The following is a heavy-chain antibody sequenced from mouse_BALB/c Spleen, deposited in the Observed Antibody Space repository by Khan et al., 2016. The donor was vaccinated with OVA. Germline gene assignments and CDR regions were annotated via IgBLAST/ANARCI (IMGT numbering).Heavy chain of an antibody. V-gene: IGHV9-4*02. CDR2: INTHSGET. CDR1: GYTFTTAG. D-gene: IGHD2-14*01. Sequence: QIQLVQSGPELKKPGETVRISCKASGYTFTTAGIQWVQQMPGKGLKWIGWINTHSGETKYAEDFKGRFAFSLDISVNTAYLQITNLKTEDTATYYCARGGAAYYRNDGGAMEYWGQGTSVTVSS. CDR3: ARGGAAYYRNDGGAMEY. J-gene: IGHJ4*01.